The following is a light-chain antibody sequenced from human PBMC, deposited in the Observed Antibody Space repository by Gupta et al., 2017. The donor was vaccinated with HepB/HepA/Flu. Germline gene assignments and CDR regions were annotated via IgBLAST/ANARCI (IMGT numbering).Light chain of an antibody. V-gene: IGLV3-9*01. Sequence: SSELTQPLSVLVALGQTARITCGGNGIGGKDVHWYQQKPGQAPVLVIYRDTNRPSGIPERFSGSNSGNTATLTISRAQAGDETDYYCQVWDTSTAVFGGGTKLTVL. CDR3: QVWDTSTAV. CDR1: GIGGKD. J-gene: IGLJ3*02. CDR2: RDT.